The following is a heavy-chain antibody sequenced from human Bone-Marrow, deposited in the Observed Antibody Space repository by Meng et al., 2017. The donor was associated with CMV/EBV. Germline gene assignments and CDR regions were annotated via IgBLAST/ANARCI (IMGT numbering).Heavy chain of an antibody. CDR3: ARGRIRYFDWPTLYFDY. CDR2: ISYDGSNK. J-gene: IGHJ4*02. D-gene: IGHD3-9*01. Sequence: QVQLVSLGGGVVQLGRPLRFSCAVSGFTFSSYAMHWVRQAPGKGLEWVAVISYDGSNKYYADSVKGRFTISRDNSKNTLYLQMNSLRAEDTAVYYCARGRIRYFDWPTLYFDYWGQGTLVTVYS. CDR1: GFTFSSYA. V-gene: IGHV3-30-3*01.